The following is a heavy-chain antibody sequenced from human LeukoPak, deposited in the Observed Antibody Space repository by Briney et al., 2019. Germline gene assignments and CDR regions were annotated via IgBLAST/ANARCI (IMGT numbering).Heavy chain of an antibody. J-gene: IGHJ6*03. D-gene: IGHD2-2*01. CDR2: IKQDGSEK. CDR1: GFTFSSYW. Sequence: PGGFLRLSCAASGFTFSSYWMSWVRQAPGKGLEWVANIKQDGSEKYYVDSVKGRFTISRDNAKNSLYLQMNSLRAEDTAVYYCARRVGGIVVVPAAPVRAYYYYYYMDVWGKGTRVTVSS. V-gene: IGHV3-7*01. CDR3: ARRVGGIVVVPAAPVRAYYYYYYMDV.